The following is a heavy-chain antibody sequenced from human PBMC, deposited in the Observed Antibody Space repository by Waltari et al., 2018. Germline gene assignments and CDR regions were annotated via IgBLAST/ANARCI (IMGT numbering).Heavy chain of an antibody. V-gene: IGHV3-30-3*01. D-gene: IGHD4-17*01. J-gene: IGHJ4*02. CDR2: ISYDGSNK. Sequence: QVQLVESGGGGVQPGRSLRLSCAATGLTFSSYAMHWVSQAPGKGLEWVAVISYDGSNKYYVDSVKGRFTISRDNSKNTLYLQMNSLRAEDTAVYYCARDSYGDYNFDYWGQGTLVTVSS. CDR1: GLTFSSYA. CDR3: ARDSYGDYNFDY.